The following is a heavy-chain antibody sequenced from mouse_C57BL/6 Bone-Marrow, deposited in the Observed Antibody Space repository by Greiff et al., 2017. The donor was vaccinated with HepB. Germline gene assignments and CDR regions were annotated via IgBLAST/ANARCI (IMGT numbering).Heavy chain of an antibody. Sequence: VQLQQPGAELVKPGASVKLSCKASGYTFTSYWMHWVKQRPGQGLEWIGMIHPNSGSTNYNEKFKSKATLTVDKSSSTAYMQLSSLTSEDSAVYYSARRGHYYGSSYVGYWYFDVWGTGTTVTVSS. CDR3: ARRGHYYGSSYVGYWYFDV. CDR1: GYTFTSYW. V-gene: IGHV1-64*01. CDR2: IHPNSGST. J-gene: IGHJ1*03. D-gene: IGHD1-1*01.